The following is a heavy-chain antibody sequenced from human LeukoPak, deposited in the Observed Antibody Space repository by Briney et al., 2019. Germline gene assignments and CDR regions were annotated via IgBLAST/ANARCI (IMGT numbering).Heavy chain of an antibody. J-gene: IGHJ4*02. CDR3: ARGPSGYHST. V-gene: IGHV3-66*01. Sequence: GRSLRLSCAASEFSVGSNYMTWVRQAPGKGLEWVSLIYSGGSTYYADSVKGRFTISRDNSKNTLYLQMNSLRAEDTAVYYCARGPSGYHSTGGQGTLVTVSS. D-gene: IGHD5-12*01. CDR1: EFSVGSNY. CDR2: IYSGGST.